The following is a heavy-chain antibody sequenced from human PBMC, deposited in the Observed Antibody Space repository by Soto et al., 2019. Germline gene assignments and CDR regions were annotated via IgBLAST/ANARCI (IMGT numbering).Heavy chain of an antibody. CDR3: ARESTSYGLDV. CDR1: GYSFTSYW. J-gene: IGHJ6*02. V-gene: IGHV5-51*01. Sequence: GESLKISCKGSGYSFTSYWIGWVRQMPGKGQEWMGSIYPGDSDTRYSPSFQGQVIISADKSISTAYLQWSSLKASDTAMYYCARESTSYGLDVWGQGTTVTVSS. CDR2: IYPGDSDT.